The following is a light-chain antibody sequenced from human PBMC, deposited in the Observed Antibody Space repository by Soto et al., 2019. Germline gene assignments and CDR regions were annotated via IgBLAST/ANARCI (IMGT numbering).Light chain of an antibody. Sequence: EIVMTQSPASLSLSPGEGATLSCRASQTVSSKLAWYQQKPGQAPRLLIYGASTRATGIPARFSGSGSGTEFTLTISSLQSEDFAIYSCQQYNNWPPTFGQGTKVDIK. CDR2: GAS. CDR1: QTVSSK. V-gene: IGKV3-15*01. CDR3: QQYNNWPPT. J-gene: IGKJ1*01.